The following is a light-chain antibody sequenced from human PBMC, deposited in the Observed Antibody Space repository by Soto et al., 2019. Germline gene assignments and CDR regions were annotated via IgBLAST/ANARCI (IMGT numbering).Light chain of an antibody. J-gene: IGLJ2*01. V-gene: IGLV2-14*03. CDR2: DVI. Sequence: QSALTQPASGSGSPGQSITISCTGTSSDVGGYNYVSWYQQHPGKAPKLMIYDVINRPSGVSNRFSGSKSGNSASLTISGLQAEDEADYYCSSYTSSSTYVVFGGGTQLTVL. CDR1: SSDVGGYNY. CDR3: SSYTSSSTYVV.